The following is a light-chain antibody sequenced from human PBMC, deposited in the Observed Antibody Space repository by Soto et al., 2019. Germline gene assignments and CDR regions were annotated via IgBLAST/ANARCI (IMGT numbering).Light chain of an antibody. CDR3: QQDHDWPPIT. Sequence: VMTQSPPTLSVSPGERATLSCRASQSVSTDLAWYQQKPGQAPRLLIYGASTRATDVPARFSGGGSGTEFSLTISSLNSEDVAIYDCQQDHDWPPITFGPGTKVDIK. CDR1: QSVSTD. CDR2: GAS. J-gene: IGKJ3*01. V-gene: IGKV3-15*01.